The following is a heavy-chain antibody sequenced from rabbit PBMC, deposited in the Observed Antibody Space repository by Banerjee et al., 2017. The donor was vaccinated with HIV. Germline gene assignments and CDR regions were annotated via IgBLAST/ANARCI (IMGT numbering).Heavy chain of an antibody. Sequence: QSLEESGGGLVKPGASLTLTCTASGIDFSSYYDMCWVRQAPGKGLEWIACIYAGSTDSTYYASWAKGRFTISKTSSTTVTLQMTSLTAADTATYFCAREDYAGYGFFNLWGPGTLVTVS. D-gene: IGHD7-1*01. CDR1: GIDFSSYYD. J-gene: IGHJ4*01. CDR3: AREDYAGYGFFNL. V-gene: IGHV1S40*01. CDR2: IYAGSTDST.